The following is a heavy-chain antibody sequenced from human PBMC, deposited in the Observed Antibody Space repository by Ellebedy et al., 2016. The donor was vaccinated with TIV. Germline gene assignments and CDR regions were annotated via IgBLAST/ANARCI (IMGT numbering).Heavy chain of an antibody. Sequence: GESVKISCAASGFTFSSYSMNWVRQAPGKGLEWVSYISSGSSTTYHADSVKGRFTLYYADSVKGRFTMSRDNAKNSVYLQMNSLRDDDTAVYYCTTAKMDYWGQGSLVTVSS. CDR1: GFTFSSYS. CDR2: ISSGSSTT. CDR3: TTAKMDY. V-gene: IGHV3-48*02. J-gene: IGHJ4*02.